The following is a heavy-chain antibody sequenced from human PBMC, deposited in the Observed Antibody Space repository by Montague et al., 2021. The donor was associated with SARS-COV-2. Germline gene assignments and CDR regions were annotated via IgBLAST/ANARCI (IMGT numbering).Heavy chain of an antibody. D-gene: IGHD3-9*01. Sequence: SLRLSCAASGFTFSSYPMHWVRQAPGKGLEWVAVISYDGTYKYYADSVKGRFTISRDNSKNTLYPQLNSLRAEDTAVYFCARDHQFYDVLTAYFPSNYYHNYYGMDVWGQGTTVTVSS. CDR3: ARDHQFYDVLTAYFPSNYYHNYYGMDV. CDR1: GFTFSSYP. V-gene: IGHV3-30-3*01. J-gene: IGHJ6*02. CDR2: ISYDGTYK.